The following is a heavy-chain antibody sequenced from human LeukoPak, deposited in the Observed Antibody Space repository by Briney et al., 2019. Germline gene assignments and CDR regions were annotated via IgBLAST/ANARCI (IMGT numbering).Heavy chain of an antibody. V-gene: IGHV1-3*01. J-gene: IGHJ6*02. D-gene: IGHD3-3*01. CDR2: INAGNGNT. CDR1: GYTFTTYT. Sequence: GASVKVSCKASGYTFTTYTIHWVRQAPGQRLEWMGWINAGNGNTKYSQHFQGRVTITRDTSASTAYMELSSLRSEDTAVYYCARANDFWSGYYYGMDVWGQGTTVTVSS. CDR3: ARANDFWSGYYYGMDV.